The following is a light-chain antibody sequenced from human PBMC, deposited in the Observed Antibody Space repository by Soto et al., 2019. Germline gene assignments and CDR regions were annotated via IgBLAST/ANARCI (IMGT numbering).Light chain of an antibody. Sequence: QSALTQPPSASGSPGQSVTISCTGTSSDVGGHNYVSWYQQHPGKAPKLLIYEVIQRPSGVPDRLSGSKSGNTASLTVSGLQAEDEADYYCTSYAGSDNVIFGGGTQLTVL. CDR2: EVI. CDR1: SSDVGGHNY. CDR3: TSYAGSDNVI. V-gene: IGLV2-8*01. J-gene: IGLJ2*01.